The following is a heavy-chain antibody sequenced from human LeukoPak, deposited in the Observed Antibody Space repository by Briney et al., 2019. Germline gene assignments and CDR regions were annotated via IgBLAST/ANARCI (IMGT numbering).Heavy chain of an antibody. J-gene: IGHJ5*02. CDR2: ISSSSSYI. CDR3: APTGKGPNWFDP. CDR1: GFTLSSYT. Sequence: GGSLRLSCEVSGFTLSSYTMNWVRQAPGKGLEWVSSISSSSSYIYYADSVKGRFTISRDNARNSLYLQMNSLRAEDTAVYYCAPTGKGPNWFDPWGQGTLVTVSS. V-gene: IGHV3-21*01. D-gene: IGHD1-1*01.